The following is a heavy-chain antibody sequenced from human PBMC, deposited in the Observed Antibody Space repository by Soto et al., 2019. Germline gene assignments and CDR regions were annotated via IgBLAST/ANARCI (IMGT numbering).Heavy chain of an antibody. CDR2: IYYSGST. D-gene: IGHD5-18*01. J-gene: IGHJ4*02. CDR1: GGSISSSSYY. CDR3: ASEDVDTAMVVFDY. Sequence: SETLFLTCTVSGGSISSSSYYWGWIRQPPGKGLEWIGSIYYSGSTYYNPSLKSRVTISVDTSKNQFSLKLSSVTAADTAVYYCASEDVDTAMVVFDYWGQGTLVTVSS. V-gene: IGHV4-39*01.